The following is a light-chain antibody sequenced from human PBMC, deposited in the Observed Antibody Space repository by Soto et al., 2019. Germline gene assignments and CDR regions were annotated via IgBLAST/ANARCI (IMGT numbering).Light chain of an antibody. CDR3: CSYAGSSTPYV. CDR1: SSDVGSYNL. J-gene: IGLJ1*01. Sequence: QSALTQPASVSGSPGQSITISCTGTSSDVGSYNLVSWYQQHPGKAPKLMIYEVSKRPSGVSHRFSGSKSGNTASLTISGLQAEDEEDYYCCSYAGSSTPYVFGTGTKLTVL. V-gene: IGLV2-23*02. CDR2: EVS.